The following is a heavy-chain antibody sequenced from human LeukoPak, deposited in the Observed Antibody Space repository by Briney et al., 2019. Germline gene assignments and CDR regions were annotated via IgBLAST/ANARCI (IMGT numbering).Heavy chain of an antibody. Sequence: GASVKVSCKASGYTFTGYYMHWVRQAPGQGLEGMGWINPNSGGTNYAQKFQGRVTMTRDTSISTAYMELSRLRSDDTAVYYCARDKGEMATVTSFDYWGQGTLVTVSS. V-gene: IGHV1-2*02. CDR2: INPNSGGT. CDR3: ARDKGEMATVTSFDY. D-gene: IGHD5-24*01. J-gene: IGHJ4*02. CDR1: GYTFTGYY.